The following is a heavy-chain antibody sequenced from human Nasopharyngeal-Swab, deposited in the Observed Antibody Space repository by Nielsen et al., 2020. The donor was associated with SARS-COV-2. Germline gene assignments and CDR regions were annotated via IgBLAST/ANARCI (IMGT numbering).Heavy chain of an antibody. CDR2: IWYDGSNK. CDR3: ARDRDLSLPDY. J-gene: IGHJ4*02. CDR1: GFPFSSYG. V-gene: IGHV3-33*01. Sequence: SCAASGFPFSSYGMHWVRQAPGKGLEWVAVIWYDGSNKYYADSVKGRFTISRDNSKNTLYLQMNSLRAEDTAVYYCARDRDLSLPDYWGQGTLVTVSS.